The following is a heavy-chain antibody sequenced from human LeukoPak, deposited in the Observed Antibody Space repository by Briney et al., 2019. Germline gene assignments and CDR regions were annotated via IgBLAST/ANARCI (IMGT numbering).Heavy chain of an antibody. CDR2: IKTDGSIT. CDR1: GFTFSASW. V-gene: IGHV3-74*01. J-gene: IGHJ4*02. CDR3: ARASGPFGY. D-gene: IGHD3-10*01. Sequence: GGSLRLSCAASGFTFSASWMHWVRQAPGKGLVWVSRIKTDGSITSYADSVRGRFTISRDNAKNTLYLQMNSLRAEDTAVYSCARASGPFGYWGQGTPVTVSS.